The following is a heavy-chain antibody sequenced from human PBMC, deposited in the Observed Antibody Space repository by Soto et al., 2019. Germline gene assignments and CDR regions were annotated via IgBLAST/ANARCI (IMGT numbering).Heavy chain of an antibody. J-gene: IGHJ4*02. CDR2: IVPVFGRP. Sequence: SVKVSCKASGGSFSNFGISWVRQAPGQGLEWMGGIVPVFGRPNYAQRFRGRLTITADESTSTGYMGLISLRSDDTAVYYCAREGSGYNFWGQGTQVTVSS. V-gene: IGHV1-69*13. D-gene: IGHD5-12*01. CDR3: AREGSGYNF. CDR1: GGSFSNFG.